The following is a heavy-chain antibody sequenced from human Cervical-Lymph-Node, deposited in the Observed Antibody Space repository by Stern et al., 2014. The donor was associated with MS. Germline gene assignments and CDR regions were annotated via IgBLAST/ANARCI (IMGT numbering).Heavy chain of an antibody. D-gene: IGHD1-26*01. CDR3: AKGGSGSYLD. CDR2: ISYDGRDK. V-gene: IGHV3-30*04. Sequence: DQLVESGGGVVQPGRSLRLSCAASGFVFRRYALHWVRQAPGKGLEWVALISYDGRDKYYTDSVKGRFTVSRANSNNTVDLEMNSLRLEDTAVYYCAKGGSGSYLDWGQGSLVTVSS. CDR1: GFVFRRYA. J-gene: IGHJ4*02.